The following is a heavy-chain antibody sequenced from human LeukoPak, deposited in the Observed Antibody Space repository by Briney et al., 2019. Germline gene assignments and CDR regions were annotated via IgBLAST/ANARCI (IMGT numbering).Heavy chain of an antibody. V-gene: IGHV4-61*02. Sequence: PSETLSLTCTVSGGSISSATYYWSWIRQPAGKGLEWIGRIYTSGSTNYNPSLKSRVTISVDTSKNQFSLKLSSVTAADTAVYYCARNSCPSGSCYGNRGYFDYWGQGTLVTVSS. CDR1: GGSISSATYY. CDR2: IYTSGST. CDR3: ARNSCPSGSCYGNRGYFDY. D-gene: IGHD2-15*01. J-gene: IGHJ4*02.